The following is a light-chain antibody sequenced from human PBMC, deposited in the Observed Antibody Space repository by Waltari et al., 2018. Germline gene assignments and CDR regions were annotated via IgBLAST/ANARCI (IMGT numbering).Light chain of an antibody. CDR3: QQYNNWPLT. V-gene: IGKV3-15*01. CDR2: GAS. Sequence: EIVMTQSPATLSVSPGERATLSCWASQSVGSSLAWYQQKPGQAPRGLIYGASTRATGIPVKFSGSGSGTEFTLTISSLQSEDFAVYYCQQYNNWPLTFGGGTKVEIK. CDR1: QSVGSS. J-gene: IGKJ4*01.